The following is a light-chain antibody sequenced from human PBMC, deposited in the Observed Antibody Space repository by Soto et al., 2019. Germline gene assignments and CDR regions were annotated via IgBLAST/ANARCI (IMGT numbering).Light chain of an antibody. V-gene: IGKV1-5*01. J-gene: IGKJ3*01. CDR1: QTISTW. CDR2: GAS. Sequence: QMTQSPSTLSASLGDRVTFXXRASQTISTWLAWYQQRPGKAPELLXXGASTLRPGGASRFSGSGSGTEFTLTISSLQPEDFATYFCQQLNTFPPFFTFGPGTKVDIK. CDR3: QQLNTFPPFFT.